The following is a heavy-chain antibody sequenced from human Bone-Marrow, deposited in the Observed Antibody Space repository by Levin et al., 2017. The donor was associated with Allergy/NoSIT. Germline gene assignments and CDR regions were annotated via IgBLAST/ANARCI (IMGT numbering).Heavy chain of an antibody. J-gene: IGHJ4*02. CDR1: GYTFTGYH. D-gene: IGHD3-16*01. Sequence: GESLKISCKASGYTFTGYHIHWVRQAPGQGLEWMGWINPNTGDTIYAQNFQGRVTMTRDTSISTTYMQLSGLKSDDTAVYYCARGINTRLGELLNDYWGQGTLVTVSS. V-gene: IGHV1-2*02. CDR2: INPNTGDT. CDR3: ARGINTRLGELLNDY.